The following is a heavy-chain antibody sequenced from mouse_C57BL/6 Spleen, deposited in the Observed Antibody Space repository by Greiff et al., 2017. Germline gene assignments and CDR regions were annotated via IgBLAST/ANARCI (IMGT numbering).Heavy chain of an antibody. CDR3: TPFDYCEAY. D-gene: IGHD2-4*01. CDR1: GFNIKDDY. CDR2: IDPENGDT. J-gene: IGHJ3*01. V-gene: IGHV14-4*01. Sequence: EVQLQQSGAELVRPGASVKLSCTASGFNIKDDYMHWVKQRPEQGLEWIGWIDPENGDTEYASKFQGKATITADTSSNTAYLQRSSLTSEDTAVYYCTPFDYCEAYWGQGTLVTVSA.